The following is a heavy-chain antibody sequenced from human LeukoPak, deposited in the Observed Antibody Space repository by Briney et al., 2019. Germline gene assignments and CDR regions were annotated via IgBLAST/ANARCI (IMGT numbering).Heavy chain of an antibody. CDR3: ARDSRYCCGGSCSDY. V-gene: IGHV3-66*01. J-gene: IGHJ4*02. D-gene: IGHD2-15*01. CDR2: IYSGGST. Sequence: GGSLRLSCAASGFTVSSNYMSWVRQAPGKGLEWVSVIYSGGSTYYADSVKGRFAISRDNSKNTLYLQMNSLRAEDTAVYYCARDSRYCCGGSCSDYWGQGTLVTVSS. CDR1: GFTVSSNY.